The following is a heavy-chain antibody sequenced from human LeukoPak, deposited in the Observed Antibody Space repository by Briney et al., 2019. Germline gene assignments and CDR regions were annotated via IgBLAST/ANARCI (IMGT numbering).Heavy chain of an antibody. D-gene: IGHD3-10*01. J-gene: IGHJ6*02. CDR3: ARCARGGRAPGDYYGMDV. V-gene: IGHV3-74*01. CDR1: GFTFSSYW. Sequence: GGSLRLSCAASGFTFSSYWMHWVRQAPGKGLVWVSRINSDGSSTSYADSVKGRFTISRDNSKNTLYLQMNSLRAEDTAVYYCARCARGGRAPGDYYGMDVWGQGTTVTVSS. CDR2: INSDGSST.